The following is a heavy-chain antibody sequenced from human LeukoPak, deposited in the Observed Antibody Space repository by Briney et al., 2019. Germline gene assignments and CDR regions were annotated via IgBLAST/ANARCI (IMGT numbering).Heavy chain of an antibody. CDR3: ARVDQRISFYFDY. CDR1: GYTFTGYY. J-gene: IGHJ4*02. D-gene: IGHD3-16*02. V-gene: IGHV1-2*02. CDR2: LNPHNGDT. Sequence: ASVKVSCKASGYTFTGYYMHWVRQAPGHGLEWMGWLNPHNGDTNYVQKFQGRVTMTRDTSISTAFMELSSLRSDDTAVYYCARVDQRISFYFDYWGQGTLITVSS.